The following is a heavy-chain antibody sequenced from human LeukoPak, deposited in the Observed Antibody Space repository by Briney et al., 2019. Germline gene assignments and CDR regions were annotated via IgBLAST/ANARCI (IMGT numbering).Heavy chain of an antibody. CDR1: GFTFSSYS. CDR3: ARDACGDCYQFDY. D-gene: IGHD2-21*02. CDR2: ISSSSSYI. V-gene: IGHV3-21*04. Sequence: GGSLRLSCAASGFTFSSYSMNWVRQAPGKGLEWVSSISSSSSYIYYADSVKGRFTISRDNAKNSLYLQMNSLRAEDTAVYYCARDACGDCYQFDYWGQGTLVTVSS. J-gene: IGHJ4*02.